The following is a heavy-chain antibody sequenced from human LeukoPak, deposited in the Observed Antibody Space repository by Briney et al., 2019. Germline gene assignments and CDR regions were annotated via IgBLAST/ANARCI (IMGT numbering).Heavy chain of an antibody. CDR3: AREGTYEMYYFDY. Sequence: QPGRSLRLSCAASGFTFSSYGMHWVRQAPGKGLEWVAVIWYDGSNKYYADSVKGRFTISRDNSKNMLYLQMNSLRAEDTAVYYCAREGTYEMYYFDYWGQGTLVTVSS. CDR2: IWYDGSNK. CDR1: GFTFSSYG. V-gene: IGHV3-33*01. J-gene: IGHJ4*02. D-gene: IGHD1-14*01.